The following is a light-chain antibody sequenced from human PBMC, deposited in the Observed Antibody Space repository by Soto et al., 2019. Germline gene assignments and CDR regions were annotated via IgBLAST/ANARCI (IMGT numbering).Light chain of an antibody. J-gene: IGKJ5*01. V-gene: IGKV3-20*01. CDR2: GAS. CDR3: QQYGSSPPIT. CDR1: QSVSSN. Sequence: EIVLTQSPVTLSLSPGEGATLSCRASQSVSSNLAWYQQKPGQAPRLLIYGASSRATGIPDRFSGSGSGTDFTLTISRLEPEDFAVYYCQQYGSSPPITFGQGTRLEI.